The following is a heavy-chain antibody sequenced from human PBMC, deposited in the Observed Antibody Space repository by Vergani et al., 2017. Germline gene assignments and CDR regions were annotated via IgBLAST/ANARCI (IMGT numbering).Heavy chain of an antibody. D-gene: IGHD1-26*01. CDR2: ISSSSTYI. CDR3: VKDAGSYENFFDS. V-gene: IGHV3-21*04. CDR1: GFIFNNYN. J-gene: IGHJ4*02. Sequence: EVQLVASGGGLVKPGGSLRLSCAASGFIFNNYNMNWVRQAPGKGLEWVSSISSSSTYIYYADSVKGRFTISRDNAKNSLYLQMNSLRPEDTATYYCVKDAGSYENFFDSWGQGTLVTVSS.